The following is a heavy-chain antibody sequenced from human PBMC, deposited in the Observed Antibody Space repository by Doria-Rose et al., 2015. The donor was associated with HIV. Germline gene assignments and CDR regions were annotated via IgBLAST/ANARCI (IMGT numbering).Heavy chain of an antibody. CDR3: ARFRPSRGIYYSLDV. V-gene: IGHV4-4*09. CDR1: GGSISSYY. Sequence: QVQLQELGPGLVKPAETLSLTCTVSGGSISSYYWNWIRQPPGEGLEWIGYIYSSGSTHYNSSLKGRVTISIDTSKNQFSLKLSSVAAADTAVYYCARFRPSRGIYYSLDVWGKGTTVTVSS. J-gene: IGHJ6*03. D-gene: IGHD3-10*01. CDR2: IYSSGST.